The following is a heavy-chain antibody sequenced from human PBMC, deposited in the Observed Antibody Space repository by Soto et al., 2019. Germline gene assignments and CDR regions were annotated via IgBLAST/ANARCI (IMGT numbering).Heavy chain of an antibody. CDR3: ARQLYDYIWGSYRYGYCYYMDV. D-gene: IGHD3-16*02. V-gene: IGHV4-39*01. CDR2: IYYSGST. CDR1: GGSISSSSYY. Sequence: QLQLQESGPGLVKPSETLSLTCTVSGGSISSSSYYWGWIRQPPGKGLEWIGSIYYSGSTYYNPSLKSRVTIAVDTSNNQFSLKLSSVTAADTAVYYCARQLYDYIWGSYRYGYCYYMDVWGKGTTVTVSS. J-gene: IGHJ6*03.